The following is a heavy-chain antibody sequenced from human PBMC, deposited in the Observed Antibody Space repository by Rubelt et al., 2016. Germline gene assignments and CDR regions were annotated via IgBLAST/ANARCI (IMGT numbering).Heavy chain of an antibody. D-gene: IGHD4-11*01. CDR1: TFSSYS. V-gene: IGHV3-30*04. CDR2: ISYDGTNE. J-gene: IGHJ4*02. CDR3: ARDRATTVTPFDY. Sequence: TFSSYSMHWVRQAPGKGLEWVAVISYDGTNEDHADSVKGRFTISRDNSKNTLSLQMISLRAEDTAVYYCARDRATTVTPFDYWGQGTLVTVSS.